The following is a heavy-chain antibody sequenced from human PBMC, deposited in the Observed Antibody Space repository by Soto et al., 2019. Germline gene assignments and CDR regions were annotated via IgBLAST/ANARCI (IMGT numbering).Heavy chain of an antibody. CDR2: VHHSWGS. CDR1: GGSISSYY. D-gene: IGHD3-10*01. V-gene: IGHV4-59*08. CDR3: ARQGFGPLHGLVEV. J-gene: IGHJ6*02. Sequence: QVQLQESGPGLVKPSETLSLSCTVSGGSISSYYWSWIRQPPGKGMEWIGYVHHSWGSTYNPSLQSRVAIALDTSKSQFSLKLTSVTATDSAVYYCARQGFGPLHGLVEVGGQGTRVSVSS.